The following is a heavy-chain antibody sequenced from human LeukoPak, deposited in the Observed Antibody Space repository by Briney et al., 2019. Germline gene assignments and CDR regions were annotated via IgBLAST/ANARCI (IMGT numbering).Heavy chain of an antibody. V-gene: IGHV4-61*01. Sequence: KTSETLSLTGTVSGGSVSNSYYWNRIRQPPAKGLEWIGYIYYSGSTKYNPSLKSRVTISVDTSKNQFSLKLSSVTAADTAVYYCARSQRGYSYGEEYWGQGTLVTVSS. CDR2: IYYSGST. CDR3: ARSQRGYSYGEEY. D-gene: IGHD5-18*01. CDR1: GGSVSNSYY. J-gene: IGHJ4*02.